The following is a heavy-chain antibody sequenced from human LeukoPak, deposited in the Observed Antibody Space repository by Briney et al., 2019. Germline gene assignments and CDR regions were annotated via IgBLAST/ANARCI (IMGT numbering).Heavy chain of an antibody. CDR2: IKNKNDGGTT. D-gene: IGHD2-2*02. J-gene: IGHJ4*02. V-gene: IGHV3-15*07. CDR3: ITGPRGDCGSASCSTPFDY. Sequence: GGSLRLSCAASGLTLSNVWMNWVRQAPGKGLEWVGRIKNKNDGGTTGYAAPVKGRFTISRDDSENTLYLQMNSLKTEDTAVYFCITGPRGDCGSASCSTPFDYWGQGTLVTVSS. CDR1: GLTLSNVW.